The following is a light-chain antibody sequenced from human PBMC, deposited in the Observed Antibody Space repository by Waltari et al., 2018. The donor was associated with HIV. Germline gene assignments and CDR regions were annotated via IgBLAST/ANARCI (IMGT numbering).Light chain of an antibody. CDR2: DDR. J-gene: IGLJ2*01. Sequence: SYVLTQPPSVSVAPGQTARITCGGNNIAATKSVHWYRLNPGQAPVVVIYDDRDRPPGFPDRFAGPSPGDTATLTISRAEAGDEADYYCQVWDGRGDPVIFGGGTKLAVV. CDR1: NIAATKS. CDR3: QVWDGRGDPVI. V-gene: IGLV3-21*02.